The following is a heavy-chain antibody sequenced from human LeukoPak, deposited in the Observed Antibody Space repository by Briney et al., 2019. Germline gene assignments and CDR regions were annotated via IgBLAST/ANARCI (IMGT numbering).Heavy chain of an antibody. CDR1: GYTFTNYG. D-gene: IGHD2-21*01. V-gene: IGHV1-18*01. Sequence: ASVKVSCKASGYTFTNYGITWVRQAPGQGLDWMGWISGDNGDTNYAQNLQGRVAMTTDASTSTAYMELRSLRSDDTAVYYCARDLFRAAGYHYFDSWGQGTLVTVSS. CDR3: ARDLFRAAGYHYFDS. J-gene: IGHJ4*02. CDR2: ISGDNGDT.